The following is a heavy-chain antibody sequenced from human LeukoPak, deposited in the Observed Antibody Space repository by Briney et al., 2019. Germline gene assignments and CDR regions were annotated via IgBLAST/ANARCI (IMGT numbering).Heavy chain of an antibody. CDR2: IRYDGSEK. V-gene: IGHV3-30*02. CDR1: GFTFSSYA. CDR3: AKEKEQLVYYYYYMDV. Sequence: GGSLRLSCAASGFTFSSYAMSWVRQAPGKGLEWVAFIRYDGSEKYYTGSVKGRFSVSRDNTWNTLYLQMNSLRGDDTAVYYCAKEKEQLVYYYYYMDVWGKGTTVTVSS. D-gene: IGHD6-6*01. J-gene: IGHJ6*03.